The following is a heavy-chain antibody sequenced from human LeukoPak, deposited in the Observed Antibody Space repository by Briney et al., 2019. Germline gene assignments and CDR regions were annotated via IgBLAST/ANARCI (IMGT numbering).Heavy chain of an antibody. CDR3: AKATHSGYARGPNGDY. CDR1: GFTFSSYG. Sequence: PGGSLRLSCAASGFTFSSYGMHWVRQAPDKGPEWVAFIRYDGSNKDFADSVKGRFTISRDNSKNTLYLQMNSLRTDDTAVYYCAKATHSGYARGPNGDYWGQGTLVIVSS. V-gene: IGHV3-30*02. CDR2: IRYDGSNK. J-gene: IGHJ4*02. D-gene: IGHD5-12*01.